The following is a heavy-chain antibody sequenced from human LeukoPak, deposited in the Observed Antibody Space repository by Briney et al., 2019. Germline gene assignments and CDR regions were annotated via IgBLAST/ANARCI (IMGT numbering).Heavy chain of an antibody. Sequence: TSETLSLTCTVSGGSISSSSYSWGWIRQPPGKGLEWIGSIYYSGSTYCNPSLKSRVTISVDTSKNQFSLKLSSVTAADTAVYYCARHSIVDTASIDYWGQGTLVTVSS. J-gene: IGHJ4*02. D-gene: IGHD5-18*01. CDR2: IYYSGST. CDR1: GGSISSSSYS. V-gene: IGHV4-39*01. CDR3: ARHSIVDTASIDY.